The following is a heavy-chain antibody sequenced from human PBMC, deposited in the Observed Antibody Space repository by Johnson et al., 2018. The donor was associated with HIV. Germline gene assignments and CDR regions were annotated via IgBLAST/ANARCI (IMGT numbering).Heavy chain of an antibody. CDR2: ISGSGGST. CDR3: ARWGTVATDAVDS. Sequence: QMQLVESGGGLVQPGGSLRLSCAASGFTFSSYAMHWVRQAPGKGLEYVSAISGSGGSTYYADSVKGRFIISREHAKNSLYLQMNSLRAGDTAVYYCARWGTVATDAVDSWGKGTMVTVSS. CDR1: GFTFSSYA. D-gene: IGHD4-17*01. V-gene: IGHV3-64*04. J-gene: IGHJ3*02.